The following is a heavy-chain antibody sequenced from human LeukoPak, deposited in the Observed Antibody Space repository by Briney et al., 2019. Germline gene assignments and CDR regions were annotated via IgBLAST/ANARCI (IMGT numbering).Heavy chain of an antibody. CDR3: ARDYKYAFDN. CDR2: IGIDSGNT. CDR1: GFTFSDYS. J-gene: IGHJ4*02. D-gene: IGHD5-24*01. Sequence: GGSLRLSCAASGFTFSDYSMNWVRQARGKGLEWISYIGIDSGNTNYADSVKGRFTISGDKAKNSLYLQMNSLRVEDTAVYYCARDYKYAFDNWGQGTLVTVSS. V-gene: IGHV3-48*01.